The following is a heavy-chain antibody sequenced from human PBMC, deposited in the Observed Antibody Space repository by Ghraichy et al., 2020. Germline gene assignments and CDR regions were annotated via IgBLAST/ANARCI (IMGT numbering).Heavy chain of an antibody. J-gene: IGHJ4*02. D-gene: IGHD3-10*01. CDR3: ARDDSNLVRGVVASDY. CDR1: GFTFSRSW. CDR2: IKRDGSEK. Sequence: GGSLRLSCAASGFTFSRSWMSWVRQAPGKGLEWVANIKRDGSEKYYVDSVKGRFTISRDNAKNSLYLQMNSLTAEDTAVYYCARDDSNLVRGVVASDYWGQGALVTVSS. V-gene: IGHV3-7*03.